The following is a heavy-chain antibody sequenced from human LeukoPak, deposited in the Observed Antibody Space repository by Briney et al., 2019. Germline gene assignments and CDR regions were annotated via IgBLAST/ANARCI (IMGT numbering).Heavy chain of an antibody. D-gene: IGHD5-18*01. CDR3: AKDSAWIQFND. J-gene: IGHJ4*02. CDR2: ISPSGDIT. Sequence: PSETLSLTCTVSGGSISSSSYYWGWVRQAPGKGLEWVSGISPSGDITYYADSVKGRFTISRDNSKNTVFLQMNSLRAEDTAIYHCAKDSAWIQFNDWGQGTLVTVSS. V-gene: IGHV3-23*01. CDR1: GGSISSSSYY.